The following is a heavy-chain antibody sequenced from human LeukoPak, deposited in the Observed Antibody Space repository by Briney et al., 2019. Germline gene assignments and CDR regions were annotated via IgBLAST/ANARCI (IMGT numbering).Heavy chain of an antibody. CDR3: AKGYYDSSGYLDVGDAFDI. J-gene: IGHJ3*02. CDR1: GFTFSSYN. CDR2: ISWNSGSI. V-gene: IGHV3-9*01. Sequence: GGSLRLSCAASGFTFSSYNMNWVRQAPGKGLEWVSGISWNSGSIGYADSVKGRFTISRDNAKNSLYLQMNSLRAEDTALYYCAKGYYDSSGYLDVGDAFDIWGQGTMVTVSS. D-gene: IGHD3-22*01.